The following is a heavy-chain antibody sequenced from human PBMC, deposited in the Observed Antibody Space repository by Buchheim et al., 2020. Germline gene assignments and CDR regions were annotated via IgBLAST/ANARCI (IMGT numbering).Heavy chain of an antibody. CDR3: AKTVHILPGYQRWVYYMDV. J-gene: IGHJ6*03. Sequence: EMQLLESGGGLVQPGGSLRISCVASGFTFNTSAMTWVRQAPGKGLEWVSAIRGSGFDTYYADSVTGRFTISRDNSKNMLYLEMNSLRAEDAAINFCAKTVHILPGYQRWVYYMDVWGKGTT. V-gene: IGHV3-23*01. CDR2: IRGSGFDT. CDR1: GFTFNTSA. D-gene: IGHD3-9*01.